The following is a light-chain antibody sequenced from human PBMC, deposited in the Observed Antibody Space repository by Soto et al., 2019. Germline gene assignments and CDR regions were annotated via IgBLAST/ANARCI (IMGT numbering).Light chain of an antibody. V-gene: IGLV1-51*02. CDR3: GAWDNSLSADWV. CDR1: SSNVGSNF. Sequence: QAVVTQPPSVSAAPGQKVTISCSGSSSNVGSNFVSWYQLLPGTAPKLLIYENNKRPSGIPDRFSASKSGTSATLGITGLQTGDEADYYCGAWDNSLSADWVFGGGTRLTVL. CDR2: ENN. J-gene: IGLJ3*02.